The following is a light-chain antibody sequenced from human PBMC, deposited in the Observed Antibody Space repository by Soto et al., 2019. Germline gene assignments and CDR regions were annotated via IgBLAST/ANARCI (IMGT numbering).Light chain of an antibody. CDR2: SDN. V-gene: IGLV1-44*01. CDR1: SSNIGTNT. Sequence: QSVLTHPPSASGTPVRWVTIFCSGSSSNIGTNTVIWYQQLPGAAPKLLIYSDNQRPSGVLDRFSGSKSGTSASLAISGFQSEDEADYSSAAWAVTLVVFGGGTK. CDR3: AAWAVTLVV. J-gene: IGLJ2*01.